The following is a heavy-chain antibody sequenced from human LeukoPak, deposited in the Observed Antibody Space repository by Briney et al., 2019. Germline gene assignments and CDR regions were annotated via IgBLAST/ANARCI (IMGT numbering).Heavy chain of an antibody. CDR1: GGSISIYY. J-gene: IGHJ4*02. D-gene: IGHD4-17*01. Sequence: SETLSLTCTVSGGSISIYYWSWIRQPPGKGLEWIGEINHSGSTNYNPSLKSRVTISVDTSKNQFSLKLSSVTAADTAVYYCARRGREYGDYVDYWGQGTLVTVSS. CDR2: INHSGST. CDR3: ARRGREYGDYVDY. V-gene: IGHV4-34*01.